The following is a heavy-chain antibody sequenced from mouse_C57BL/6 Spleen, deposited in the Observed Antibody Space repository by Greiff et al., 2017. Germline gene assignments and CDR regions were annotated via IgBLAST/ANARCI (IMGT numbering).Heavy chain of an antibody. CDR3: ARDYPDY. V-gene: IGHV1-81*01. CDR2: ISTRGGNP. CDR1: GYTFTSYG. Sequence: VKLMESGAELARPGASVKLSCKASGYTFTSYGISWVKQRTGQGLEWIGEISTRGGNPYYNEKFKGKAPLTPDKSSSTAYMELRSLTAEGSAVYFWARDYPDYWGQGTTLTVSS. J-gene: IGHJ2*01.